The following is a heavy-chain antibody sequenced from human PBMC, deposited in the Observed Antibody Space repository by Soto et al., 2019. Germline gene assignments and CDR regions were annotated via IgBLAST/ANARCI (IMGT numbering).Heavy chain of an antibody. CDR1: GFTYSDRS. CDR2: TRSKVNNYST. Sequence: SLRLSCTVSGFTYSDRSMDWVRQAPGKGLEWVGRTRSKVNNYSTEYAASVRGRFTISRDESKNSLYLQMDSLKTDDTAVYYCVKNFWTGSRAWLDPWGQGALVTVSS. CDR3: VKNFWTGSRAWLDP. V-gene: IGHV3-72*01. J-gene: IGHJ5*02. D-gene: IGHD3-3*01.